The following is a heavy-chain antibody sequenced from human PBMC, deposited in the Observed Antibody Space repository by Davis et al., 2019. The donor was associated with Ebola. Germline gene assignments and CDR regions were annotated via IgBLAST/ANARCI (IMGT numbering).Heavy chain of an antibody. V-gene: IGHV4-59*01. CDR1: GGSISSYY. Sequence: SETLSLTCTVSGGSISSYYWSWIRQPPGKGLEWIGYIYYSVSTNCNPSLKSRVTISVDTSKNQFSLKLSSVTAADTAVYYCARDKQEGYDYYYGMDVWGQGTTVTVSS. CDR2: IYYSVST. CDR3: ARDKQEGYDYYYGMDV. D-gene: IGHD1/OR15-1a*01. J-gene: IGHJ6*02.